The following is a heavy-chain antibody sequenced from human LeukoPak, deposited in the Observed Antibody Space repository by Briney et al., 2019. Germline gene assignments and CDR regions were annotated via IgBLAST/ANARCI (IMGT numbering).Heavy chain of an antibody. CDR2: ISGSGDNT. J-gene: IGHJ5*02. CDR1: GFTFSSYG. Sequence: PGGSLRLSCAASGFTFSSYGMSWVRQAPGKGLEWVSGISGSGDNTYYADSVKGRFTISRDNSKNTLYLQMNSLRAGDTAVYYCARRIVEMATVTLSWFDPWGQGTLVTVSS. D-gene: IGHD5-24*01. V-gene: IGHV3-23*01. CDR3: ARRIVEMATVTLSWFDP.